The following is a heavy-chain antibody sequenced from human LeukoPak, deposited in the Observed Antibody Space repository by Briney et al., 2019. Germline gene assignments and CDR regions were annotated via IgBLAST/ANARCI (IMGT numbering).Heavy chain of an antibody. D-gene: IGHD2-15*01. J-gene: IGHJ4*02. Sequence: GGSLRLSCAASGFTFSSYAMSWVRQAPGKGLEWVSAISGSGGSTYYADSVKGRFTISRDNSKNMLYLQMNSLRAEDTAVYYCARNVGWFRFDYWGQGTLVTVSS. V-gene: IGHV3-23*01. CDR2: ISGSGGST. CDR3: ARNVGWFRFDY. CDR1: GFTFSSYA.